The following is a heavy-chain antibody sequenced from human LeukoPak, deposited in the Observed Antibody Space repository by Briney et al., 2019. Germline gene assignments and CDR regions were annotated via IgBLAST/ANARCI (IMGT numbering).Heavy chain of an antibody. Sequence: GGSLRLSCAASGFSFGTYWMSWVRQAPGKGLEWVANIKPDGIEKNYVDSVKGRFSVFRDSTQNSLFLRMDSLRPEDTAVYYCAKGGHLDDWGQGTLVTVST. V-gene: IGHV3-7*01. CDR3: AKGGHLDD. CDR1: GFSFGTYW. D-gene: IGHD6-25*01. J-gene: IGHJ4*02. CDR2: IKPDGIEK.